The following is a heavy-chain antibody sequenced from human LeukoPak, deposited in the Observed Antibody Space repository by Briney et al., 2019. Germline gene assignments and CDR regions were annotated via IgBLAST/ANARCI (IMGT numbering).Heavy chain of an antibody. CDR1: GYTFTGYY. J-gene: IGHJ4*02. Sequence: GASVKVSCKASGYTFTGYYMHWVRQAPGQGLEWMGWINPNSGGTIYAQKYQGRVTMTRDTSISTAYMELSRLRSDDTAVYYCARGDYYDSSGHFCDYWGQGTLVTVSS. CDR3: ARGDYYDSSGHFCDY. D-gene: IGHD3-22*01. V-gene: IGHV1-2*02. CDR2: INPNSGGT.